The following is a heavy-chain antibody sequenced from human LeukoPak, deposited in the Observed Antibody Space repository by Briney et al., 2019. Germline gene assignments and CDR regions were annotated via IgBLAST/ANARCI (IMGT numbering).Heavy chain of an antibody. J-gene: IGHJ4*02. Sequence: ASVKVSCKASGYTFTNYGVSWVRQAPGQGLEWMGWISAYNGNTNYAQKLQGRVTLATHTSPSTAYMELRSLRTDDTAVYYGARSVDYVWGSYRYLAGYFDYWGQGTLVTVSS. D-gene: IGHD3-16*02. CDR1: GYTFTNYG. CDR2: ISAYNGNT. CDR3: ARSVDYVWGSYRYLAGYFDY. V-gene: IGHV1-18*01.